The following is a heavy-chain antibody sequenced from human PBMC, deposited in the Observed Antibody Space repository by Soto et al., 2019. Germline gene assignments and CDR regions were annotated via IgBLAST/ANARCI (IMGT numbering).Heavy chain of an antibody. CDR3: TAGKLYPSLDFDY. J-gene: IGHJ4*02. V-gene: IGHV3-49*04. CDR2: IRSKAYGGTT. D-gene: IGHD2-8*01. Sequence: GGSLRLSCTASGFTFGYYAMSWVRQAPGKGLEWVGFIRSKAYGGTTEYAASVKGRFTISRDDSKSIAYLQMNSLKTEDTAVYYCTAGKLYPSLDFDYWGQGTLVTVSS. CDR1: GFTFGYYA.